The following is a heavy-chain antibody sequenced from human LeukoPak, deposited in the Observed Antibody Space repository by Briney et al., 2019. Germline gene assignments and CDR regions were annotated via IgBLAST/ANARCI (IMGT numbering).Heavy chain of an antibody. CDR1: GYTFTGYY. D-gene: IGHD2/OR15-2a*01. CDR2: INPDSGGT. CDR3: ARTFYDTLDSDAFDF. Sequence: GASVKVSCKASGYTFTGYYMHWVRQAPGQGLEWTGWINPDSGGTNNAQKFQGRVTMTRDTSISTAYMELSRLRSDDTAVYYCARTFYDTLDSDAFDFWGQGTVVIVSS. J-gene: IGHJ3*01. V-gene: IGHV1-2*02.